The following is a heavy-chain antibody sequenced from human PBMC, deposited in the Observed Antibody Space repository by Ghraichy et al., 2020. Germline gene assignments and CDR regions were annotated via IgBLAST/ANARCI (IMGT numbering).Heavy chain of an antibody. V-gene: IGHV3-66*01. CDR2: IYSGGST. CDR3: VRDPHYYYYGMDV. J-gene: IGHJ6*02. Sequence: GGSLRLSCAASGFTVSSNYMSWVRQAPGKGLEWVSVIYSGGSTYYADSVKGRFTISRDNSKNTLYLQMNSLRAEDTAVYYCVRDPHYYYYGMDVWGQGTTVTVSS. CDR1: GFTVSSNY.